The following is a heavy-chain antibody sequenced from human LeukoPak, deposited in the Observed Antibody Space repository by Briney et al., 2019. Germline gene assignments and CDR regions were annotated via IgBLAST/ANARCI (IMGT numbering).Heavy chain of an antibody. CDR2: IYYNGDT. J-gene: IGHJ6*02. Sequence: SETLSLTCTVSGGSVSNSLYYWSWIRQPPGKGLEWIGYIYYNGDTNYNPSLKSRVIISIDTSSNQFSLRLNSKTAADTAVYYCARGSSWNDLDVWGQGTTVTVSS. V-gene: IGHV4-61*01. D-gene: IGHD1-1*01. CDR3: ARGSSWNDLDV. CDR1: GGSVSNSLYY.